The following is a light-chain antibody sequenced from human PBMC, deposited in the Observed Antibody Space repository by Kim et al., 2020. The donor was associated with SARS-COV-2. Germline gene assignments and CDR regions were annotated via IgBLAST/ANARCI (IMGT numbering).Light chain of an antibody. V-gene: IGKV1-NL1*01. CDR2: LGF. CDR3: QQYYNSPWT. J-gene: IGKJ1*01. Sequence: DIQMTQSPSSLSASVGDRVTITCRASQGIGDSLAWYQQKPGKAPKLLFDLGFRLETGVPSYFSGSGSGTDFTLTISSLQPADYATYYCQQYYNSPWTFGQGTKLEIK. CDR1: QGIGDS.